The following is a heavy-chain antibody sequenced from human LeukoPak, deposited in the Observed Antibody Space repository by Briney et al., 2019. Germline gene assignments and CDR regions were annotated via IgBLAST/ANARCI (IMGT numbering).Heavy chain of an antibody. CDR2: IKQDGSEK. CDR3: ARDGILYSGGWFDP. D-gene: IGHD2-8*01. Sequence: GGSLRLSRAASGFTFSSYWMSWVRQAPGKGLEWVANIKQDGSEKYYVDSVKGRFTISRDNAKNSLYLQMNSLRAEDTAVYYCARDGILYSGGWFDPWGQGTLVTVSS. CDR1: GFTFSSYW. J-gene: IGHJ5*02. V-gene: IGHV3-7*01.